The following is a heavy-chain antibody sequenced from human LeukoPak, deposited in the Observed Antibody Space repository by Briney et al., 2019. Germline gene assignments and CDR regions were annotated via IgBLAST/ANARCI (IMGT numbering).Heavy chain of an antibody. CDR2: ISAHDGTR. V-gene: IGHV1-18*01. CDR1: GYTFTNYG. Sequence: VKVSCKASGYTFTNYGITWVRQAPGQGLEWMGWISAHDGTRNYALKHEDRVTMTTDTSTSTAYMELRGLRSDDTAVYYCARRSTLYSSGRFYFDYWGQGTLVTVSS. D-gene: IGHD6-19*01. J-gene: IGHJ4*02. CDR3: ARRSTLYSSGRFYFDY.